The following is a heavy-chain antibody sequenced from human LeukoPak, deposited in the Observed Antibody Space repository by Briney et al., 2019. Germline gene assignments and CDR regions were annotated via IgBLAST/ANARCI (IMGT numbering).Heavy chain of an antibody. CDR3: ARGGGSPDY. Sequence: PSETPSLTCTVSGGSISSYYWSWIRQPPGKGLEYIGYIYYSGSTNYNPSLKSRVTISLDASKSQFSLKLTSVTAADTAVYYCARGGGSPDYWGQGTLVTVSS. CDR2: IYYSGST. J-gene: IGHJ4*02. D-gene: IGHD3-16*01. V-gene: IGHV4-59*01. CDR1: GGSISSYY.